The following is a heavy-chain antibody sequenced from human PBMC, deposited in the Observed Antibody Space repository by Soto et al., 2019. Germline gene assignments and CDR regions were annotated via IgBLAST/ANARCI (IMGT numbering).Heavy chain of an antibody. Sequence: QVQLVQSGAEVKKPGASVKVSCKTSGYTFTNHGINWVRQAPGHGLEWMGWINPYNANVNYAQKLQGRVTMTTDTSTSTAYMDLRSLTSADTDVYDGARDRVAGIWGDDVDIGGQGTMVTVSS. D-gene: IGHD3-16*01. J-gene: IGHJ3*02. CDR3: ARDRVAGIWGDDVDI. CDR1: GYTFTNHG. V-gene: IGHV1-18*04. CDR2: INPYNANV.